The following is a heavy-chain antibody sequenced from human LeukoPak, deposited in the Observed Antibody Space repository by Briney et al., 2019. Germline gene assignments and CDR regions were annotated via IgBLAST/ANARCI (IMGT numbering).Heavy chain of an antibody. Sequence: PSETLSLTCAVYGGSFSGYYWSWIRQPPPKGLEWIGEINHSGSTNYNPSLKSRVTISVDTSKNQFSLKLSSVTAADTAVYYCASYYAIDAFDIWGQGTMVTVSS. CDR2: INHSGST. D-gene: IGHD3-10*01. CDR1: GGSFSGYY. J-gene: IGHJ3*02. CDR3: ASYYAIDAFDI. V-gene: IGHV4-34*01.